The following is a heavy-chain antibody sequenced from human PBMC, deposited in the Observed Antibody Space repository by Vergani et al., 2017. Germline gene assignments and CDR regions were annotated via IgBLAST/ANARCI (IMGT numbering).Heavy chain of an antibody. V-gene: IGHV3-53*01. CDR1: GFTVSSNY. Sequence: EVQLVESGGGLIQPGGSLRLSCAASGFTVSSNYMSWVRQAPGKGLEWVSVIYSGGSKNYADSVKGRFTISRDNSKNTLYLQMTSLRAEDTAVYYCARNRPYYDILTGYYPDPYYFDYWGQGTLVTVSS. J-gene: IGHJ4*02. CDR2: IYSGGSK. CDR3: ARNRPYYDILTGYYPDPYYFDY. D-gene: IGHD3-9*01.